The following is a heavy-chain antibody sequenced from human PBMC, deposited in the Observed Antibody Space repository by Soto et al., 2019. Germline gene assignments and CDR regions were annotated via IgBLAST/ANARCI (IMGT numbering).Heavy chain of an antibody. V-gene: IGHV3-23*01. D-gene: IGHD2-15*01. CDR3: SRGYCSAVGCYVHYFFVVDV. CDR1: GFTFRNYA. J-gene: IGHJ6*02. Sequence: GGSLRLSCAAAGFTFRNYAMNWVRQAPGKVLELASSISSNGVSAYYADSVKGRFTISRDNSNNTLYLHMNSLRADVMAVYYCSRGYCSAVGCYVHYFFVVDVWGQGXTFTV. CDR2: ISSNGVSA.